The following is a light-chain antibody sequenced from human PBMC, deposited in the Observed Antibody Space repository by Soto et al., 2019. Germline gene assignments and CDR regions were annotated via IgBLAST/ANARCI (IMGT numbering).Light chain of an antibody. CDR3: QQSYSTPRT. V-gene: IGKV1-39*01. CDR2: AAS. J-gene: IGKJ1*01. Sequence: DIQMTQSPSSLSASVGDRVTITCRASQSISSYLNWYQQKPVKAPKLLIYAASSLQTGVPSRFSGSGSGTDFTLTISSLQPEDFAPYYCQQSYSTPRTFGQGTKVEIK. CDR1: QSISSY.